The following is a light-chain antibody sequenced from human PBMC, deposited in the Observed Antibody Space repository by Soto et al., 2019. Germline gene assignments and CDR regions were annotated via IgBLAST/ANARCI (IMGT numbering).Light chain of an antibody. J-gene: IGKJ4*01. CDR2: GAA. Sequence: DIVLTQSPGTLSLSPGERATLSCRASQSVSNSFLAWYQQKPGQAPRLLIYGAASRATGIPDRFSGSGSGTDFTLTISRLEPEDFAVYYCQEYGTSPYLTFGGGTKVEIK. V-gene: IGKV3-20*01. CDR3: QEYGTSPYLT. CDR1: QSVSNSF.